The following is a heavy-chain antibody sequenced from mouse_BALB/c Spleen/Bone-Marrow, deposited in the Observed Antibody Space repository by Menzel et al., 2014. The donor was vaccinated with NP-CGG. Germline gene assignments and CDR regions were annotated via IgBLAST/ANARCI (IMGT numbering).Heavy chain of an antibody. V-gene: IGHV14-3*02. J-gene: IGHJ3*01. CDR3: ARDYGFTAYFSR. Sequence: EVKLMESGAELVTPGASVRLSCTASGFNIKDTYIPWVKQRPEQGLEWIGRIDPANGNTEYDPKFQGKATITADTSSNTAYLQRSSLTSDDTAVYYCARDYGFTAYFSRWGQGTLVTVSA. CDR1: GFNIKDTY. CDR2: IDPANGNT. D-gene: IGHD1-1*01.